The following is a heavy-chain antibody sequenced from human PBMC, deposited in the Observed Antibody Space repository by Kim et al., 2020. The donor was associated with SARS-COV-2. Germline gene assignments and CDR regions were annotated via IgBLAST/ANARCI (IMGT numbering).Heavy chain of an antibody. J-gene: IGHJ3*01. CDR3: ARDQGSGFTNNAFDV. D-gene: IGHD6-19*01. CDR2: IWYDGSLE. CDR1: GFTFSKYA. Sequence: GRSLRLSCAASGFTFSKYAMHWVRQAPGKGLEWVAVIWYDGSLEYYVDSVKGRFTISRDNSKNILYLQMHSLRVEDTALYYCARDQGSGFTNNAFDVWGQGTVVTVSS. V-gene: IGHV3-33*01.